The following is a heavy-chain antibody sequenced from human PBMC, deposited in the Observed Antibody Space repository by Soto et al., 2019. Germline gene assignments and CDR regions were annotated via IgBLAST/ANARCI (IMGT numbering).Heavy chain of an antibody. CDR1: GGYISSSSYY. J-gene: IGHJ5*02. D-gene: IGHD3-9*01. CDR2: IYYIGST. CDR3: ARRYFDWLLSGRSCFDP. Sequence: PSETLSTTCTVLGGYISSSSYYRSPIRQNQGRGLEWMGYIYYIGSTYYNPSLKSRVTISVDTSKNQFSPKLSSVTAADTAVYYCARRYFDWLLSGRSCFDPWGQGTLVTVS. V-gene: IGHV4-31*03.